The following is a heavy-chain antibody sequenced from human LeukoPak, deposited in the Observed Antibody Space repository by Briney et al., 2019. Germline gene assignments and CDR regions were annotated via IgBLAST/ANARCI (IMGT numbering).Heavy chain of an antibody. CDR3: ARDSEAGSSWYGYYYYYYMDV. V-gene: IGHV1-46*01. CDR1: GYTFTSYY. CDR2: INPSGGST. Sequence: ASVKVSCKASGYTFTSYYMHWVRQAPGQGLEWMGIINPSGGSTSYAQKFQGRVTMTRDMPTSTVYMELSSLRSEDTAVYYCARDSEAGSSWYGYYYYYYMDVWGKGTTVTVSS. D-gene: IGHD6-13*01. J-gene: IGHJ6*03.